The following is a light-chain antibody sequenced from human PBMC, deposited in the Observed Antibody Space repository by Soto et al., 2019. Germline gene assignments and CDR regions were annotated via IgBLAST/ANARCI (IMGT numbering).Light chain of an antibody. V-gene: IGLV2-14*03. CDR2: DVN. J-gene: IGLJ2*01. Sequence: QSVLTQPASVSGSPGQTIAISCIGTSSDVGAYNYVSWYQQHPGKAPKLVIYDVNNRPSGVSNRFSGSKSGNTASLTISGLQAEYEADYYCGSYTTSGSVVFGGGTKLTVL. CDR3: GSYTTSGSVV. CDR1: SSDVGAYNY.